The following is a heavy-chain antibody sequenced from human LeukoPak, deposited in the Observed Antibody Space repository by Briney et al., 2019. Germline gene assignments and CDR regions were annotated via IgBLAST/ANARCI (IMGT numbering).Heavy chain of an antibody. Sequence: SETLSLTCTVSGGSISSYYWSWIRQPPGKGLEWIGYIYYSGSTNYNPSLKSRVTISVDTSKNQFSLKLSSVTAADTAVYYCARHGRYYDFWSGYYTAGEYFDYWGQGTLVTVSS. CDR3: ARHGRYYDFWSGYYTAGEYFDY. CDR1: GGSISSYY. D-gene: IGHD3-3*01. V-gene: IGHV4-59*08. J-gene: IGHJ4*02. CDR2: IYYSGST.